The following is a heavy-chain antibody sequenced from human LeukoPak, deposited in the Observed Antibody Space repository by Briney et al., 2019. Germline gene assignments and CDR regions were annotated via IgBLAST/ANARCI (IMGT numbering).Heavy chain of an antibody. CDR2: INHSGST. J-gene: IGHJ6*03. CDR3: ARHRRGGSYYYYYYMDV. D-gene: IGHD1-26*01. V-gene: IGHV4-38-2*02. CDR1: GYSISSGYY. Sequence: SETLSLTCTVSGYSISSGYYWGWIRQPPGKGLEWIGEINHSGSTNYNPSLKSRVTISVDTSKNQFSLKLSSVTAADTAVYYCARHRRGGSYYYYYYMDVWGKGTTVTISS.